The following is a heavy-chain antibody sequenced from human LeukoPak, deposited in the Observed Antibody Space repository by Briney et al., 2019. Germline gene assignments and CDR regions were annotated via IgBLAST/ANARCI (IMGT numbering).Heavy chain of an antibody. V-gene: IGHV3-23*01. CDR2: ISGSGGST. CDR1: GFTFSSYA. Sequence: GRSLRLSCAASGFTFSSYAMSWVRQAPGKGLEWVSAISGSGGSTYYADSVKGRLTISRDNSKNTLYLQMNSLRAEDTAVYYCAKDHYYDSSGSGIYWGQGTLVTVSS. J-gene: IGHJ4*02. CDR3: AKDHYYDSSGSGIY. D-gene: IGHD3-22*01.